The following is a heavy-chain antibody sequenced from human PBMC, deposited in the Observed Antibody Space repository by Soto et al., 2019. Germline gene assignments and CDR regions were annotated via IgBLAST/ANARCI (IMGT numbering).Heavy chain of an antibody. CDR3: VGRPPFYGFGYYYCMDV. J-gene: IGHJ6*02. V-gene: IGHV4-34*01. CDR1: GGSFSGYY. Sequence: SETLSLTCAVYGGSFSGYYWSWIRQPPGKGREWIGEINHSGSTNYNPSLKRRVTISVDTSKNQFSLKLSSVTAADTAVYYRVGRPPFYGFGYYYCMDVWGQRTTVTVSS. CDR2: INHSGST. D-gene: IGHD4-17*01.